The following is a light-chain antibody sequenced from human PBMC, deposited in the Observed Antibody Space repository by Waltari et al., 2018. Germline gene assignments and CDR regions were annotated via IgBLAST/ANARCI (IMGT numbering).Light chain of an antibody. V-gene: IGLV2-14*02. CDR3: SSYTSSSTVV. CDR1: SADLASYNL. J-gene: IGLJ2*01. Sequence: QSALTQPASVSGSPGQSITISCTGASADLASYNLVSWYQHHPAKAPKLMIYDVSNRPSGVSNRFSGSKSGNTASLTISGLQAEDEADYYCSSYTSSSTVVFGGGTKLTVL. CDR2: DVS.